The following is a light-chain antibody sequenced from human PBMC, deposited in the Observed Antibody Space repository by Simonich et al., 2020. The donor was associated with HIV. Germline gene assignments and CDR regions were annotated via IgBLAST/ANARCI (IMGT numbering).Light chain of an antibody. CDR1: QSISSS. J-gene: IGKJ3*01. CDR3: QHYNNGPLT. V-gene: IGKV3-15*01. Sequence: EIVMTQSPATLSVSPGERATLSCRASQSISSSLAWYQQKPGQAPRLLVSGASTRATGTPARFSGSGSGTEFTLTISSMQSEDFADYYCQHYNNGPLTFGPGTKVDIK. CDR2: GAS.